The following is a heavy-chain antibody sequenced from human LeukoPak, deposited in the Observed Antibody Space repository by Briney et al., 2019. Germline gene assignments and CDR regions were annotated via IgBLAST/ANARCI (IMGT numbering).Heavy chain of an antibody. CDR1: GFTFSSYS. D-gene: IGHD3-22*01. CDR3: ATYYYDSSGYYYATSAFDI. J-gene: IGHJ3*02. V-gene: IGHV3-48*01. Sequence: GGSLRLSCAASGFTFSSYSMNWVRQAPGKGLEWVSYISSSSSTIYYADSVKGRFTISRDNAKNSLYLQMNSLRAEDTAVYYCATYYYDSSGYYYATSAFDIWGQGTMVTVSS. CDR2: ISSSSSTI.